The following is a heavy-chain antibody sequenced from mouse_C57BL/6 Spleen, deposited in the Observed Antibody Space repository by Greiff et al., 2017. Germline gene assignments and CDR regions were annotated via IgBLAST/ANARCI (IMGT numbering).Heavy chain of an antibody. CDR3: TRVGYKSAMDY. Sequence: DVHLVESGEGLVKPGGSLKLSCAASGFTFSSYAMSWVRQTPEKRLEWVAYISSGGDYIYYADTVKGRFTISRDNARNTLYLQMSSLKSEDTAMYYCTRVGYKSAMDYWGQGTSVTVSS. J-gene: IGHJ4*01. V-gene: IGHV5-9-1*02. CDR2: ISSGGDYI. D-gene: IGHD3-1*01. CDR1: GFTFSSYA.